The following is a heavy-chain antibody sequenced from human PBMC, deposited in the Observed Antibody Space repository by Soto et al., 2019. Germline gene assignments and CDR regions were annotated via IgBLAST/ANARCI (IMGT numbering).Heavy chain of an antibody. D-gene: IGHD3-3*01. V-gene: IGHV4-4*07. CDR3: ARGQRFSDWFDP. J-gene: IGHJ5*02. CDR2: IYSSGST. CDR1: GGAISGYY. Sequence: SETLSLTCTVTGGAISGYYWTWIRQSDGEGLEWIGRIYSSGSTNYNPSLKSRATISLDTSMNYFSLRLSSVTAADTAVYYCARGQRFSDWFDPWGKGTLVTVSS.